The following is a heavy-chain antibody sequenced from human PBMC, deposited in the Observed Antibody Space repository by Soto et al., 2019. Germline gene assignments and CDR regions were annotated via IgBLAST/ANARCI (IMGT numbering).Heavy chain of an antibody. CDR1: GFTVSSNY. V-gene: IGHV3-53*01. D-gene: IGHD3-9*01. CDR2: IYSGGST. CDR3: ARGKGQLRYDAFDI. J-gene: IGHJ3*02. Sequence: GSLRLSCAASGFTVSSNYMSWVRQAPGKGLEWVSVIYSGGSTYYADSVKGRFTISRDNSKNTLYLQMNSLRAEDTAVYYCARGKGQLRYDAFDIWGQGTMVTVSS.